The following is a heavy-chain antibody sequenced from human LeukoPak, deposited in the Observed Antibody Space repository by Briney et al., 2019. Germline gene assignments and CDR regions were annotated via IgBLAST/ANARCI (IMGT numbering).Heavy chain of an antibody. J-gene: IGHJ1*01. CDR3: ARDLSAVAARYLQH. D-gene: IGHD6-19*01. V-gene: IGHV1-2*02. CDR1: GYTFTGYY. Sequence: GASVKVSCKASGYTFTGYYLHWVRQAPGQGLEWMGWINPNSGGTNYAQKFQGRVTMTRDTSINTAYMEVSSLTSDDTAVYFCARDLSAVAARYLQHWGQGTLVTVSS. CDR2: INPNSGGT.